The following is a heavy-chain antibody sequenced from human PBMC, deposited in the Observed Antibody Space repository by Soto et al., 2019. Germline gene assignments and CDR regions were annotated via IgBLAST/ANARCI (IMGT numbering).Heavy chain of an antibody. V-gene: IGHV1-3*01. J-gene: IGHJ4*02. Sequence: QVQLVQSGAEVKKPGASVKVSCKASGYTFTSYAMHWVRQAPGQRLEWMGWINAGNGNTKYSQKFQGRVTITRDTSASTAYKELSSLRPEDTAVYYCARDWGGVVVAAAHLWGQGTLVTVSS. CDR3: ARDWGGVVVAAAHL. D-gene: IGHD2-15*01. CDR1: GYTFTSYA. CDR2: INAGNGNT.